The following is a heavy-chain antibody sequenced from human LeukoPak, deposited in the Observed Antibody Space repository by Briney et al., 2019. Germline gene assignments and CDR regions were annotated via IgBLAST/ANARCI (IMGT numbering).Heavy chain of an antibody. V-gene: IGHV3-23*01. D-gene: IGHD1-26*01. J-gene: IGHJ4*03. CDR3: ATGASYNPSRYSDY. CDR2: ISGSGGST. CDR1: GFTFSSYA. Sequence: GGSLRLSCAASGFTFSSYAMSWVRQAPGKGLEWVSAISGSGGSTYYADSVKGRFTISRDNSKNTLYLQMNSLRAEDTAVYYCATGASYNPSRYSDYSGPGTLVNVYS.